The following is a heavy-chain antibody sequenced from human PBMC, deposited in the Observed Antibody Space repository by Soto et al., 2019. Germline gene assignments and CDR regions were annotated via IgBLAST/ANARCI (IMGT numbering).Heavy chain of an antibody. D-gene: IGHD2-8*02. CDR3: ASAVLVTRDYYGMDV. Sequence: QVQLVQSGAEVKKPGSSVKVSCKASGGTFSSYTISWVRQAPGQGLEWMGRIIPILGIANYAQKFQGRVTITADKSTSTAYMEMRSLRSEDTAVYYCASAVLVTRDYYGMDVWGQGTTVTVSS. CDR1: GGTFSSYT. J-gene: IGHJ6*02. V-gene: IGHV1-69*02. CDR2: IIPILGIA.